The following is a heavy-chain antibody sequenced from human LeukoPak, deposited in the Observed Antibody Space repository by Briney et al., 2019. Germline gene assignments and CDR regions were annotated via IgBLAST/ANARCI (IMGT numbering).Heavy chain of an antibody. CDR2: ISYDGSNK. CDR1: GLTFSTNP. Sequence: GGPLDFPFEASGLTFSTNPLGWSGRPPARGWEGVAVISYDGSNKYYADSVKGRFTISRDNSKNTLYLQMNSLRAEDTAVYYCAKDRGSYGIDYWGQGTLVTVSS. V-gene: IGHV3-30*18. J-gene: IGHJ4*02. D-gene: IGHD5-18*01. CDR3: AKDRGSYGIDY.